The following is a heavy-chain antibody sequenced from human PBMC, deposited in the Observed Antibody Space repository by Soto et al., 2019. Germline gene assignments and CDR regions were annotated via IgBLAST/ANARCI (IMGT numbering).Heavy chain of an antibody. Sequence: PSETLSLTCTVSGGSISSYYWSWIRQPAGKGLEWIGRIYTSGSTNYNPSLKSRVTMSVDTSKNQFSLKLRSVTAADTAVYYCARSPFGSGYYYPAYWGQGTLVTVSS. CDR1: GGSISSYY. D-gene: IGHD3-22*01. CDR2: IYTSGST. V-gene: IGHV4-4*07. CDR3: ARSPFGSGYYYPAY. J-gene: IGHJ4*02.